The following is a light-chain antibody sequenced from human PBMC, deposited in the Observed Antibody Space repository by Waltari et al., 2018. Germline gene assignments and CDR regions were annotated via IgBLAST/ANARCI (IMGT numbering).Light chain of an antibody. CDR2: AAS. J-gene: IGKJ4*01. CDR1: PAISNIY. CDR3: QQYGSS. V-gene: IGKV3-20*01. Sequence: EIVLTQSPDTLSLSPGERVTLSCRASPAISNIYLAWYQQKPGQAPRLLIYAASRRATGIPDRFSGGGSETDFTLTISRLESEDSAVYYCQQYGSSFGGGTKVEIK.